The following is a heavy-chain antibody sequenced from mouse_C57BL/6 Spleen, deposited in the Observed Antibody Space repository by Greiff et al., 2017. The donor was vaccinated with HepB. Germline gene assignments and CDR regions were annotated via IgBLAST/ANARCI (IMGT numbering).Heavy chain of an antibody. CDR3: ARAAYSSGYV. Sequence: QVQLQQPGAELVMPGASVKLSCKASGYTFTSYWMHWVKQRPGQGLEWIGEIDPSDSYTNYNQKFKGKSTLTVDKSSSTAYMQLSSLTSEDSAVYYCARAAYSSGYVWGQGTTLTVSS. D-gene: IGHD3-2*02. CDR2: IDPSDSYT. V-gene: IGHV1-69*01. CDR1: GYTFTSYW. J-gene: IGHJ2*01.